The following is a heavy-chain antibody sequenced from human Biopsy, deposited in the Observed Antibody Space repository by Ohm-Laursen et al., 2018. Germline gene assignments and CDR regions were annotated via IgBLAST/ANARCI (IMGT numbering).Heavy chain of an antibody. CDR1: GGSFSGYY. V-gene: IGHV4-34*01. Sequence: PSETLSLTCAVYGGSFSGYYWSWIRQPPGKGLEWIGEINHSGSTNYNPSLKSRVTISVDTSKNQFSLKLSSVTAADTAVYYCARGRLRAVARFDYWGQGTLVTVPS. J-gene: IGHJ4*02. CDR2: INHSGST. D-gene: IGHD6-19*01. CDR3: ARGRLRAVARFDY.